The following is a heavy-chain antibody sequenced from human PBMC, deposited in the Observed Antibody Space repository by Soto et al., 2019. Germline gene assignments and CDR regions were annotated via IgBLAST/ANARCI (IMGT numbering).Heavy chain of an antibody. J-gene: IGHJ4*02. CDR2: IYHSGST. CDR3: ARRCRGGPNCSGGTCYLYYFDY. CDR1: GDSISSNNW. D-gene: IGHD2-15*01. Sequence: SETLSLTCDVSGDSISSNNWWGWVRQPPGKGLEWIGEIYHSGSTNYNPSLKSRVSMSVDKSKNHFSLNLSSMTAADAAVYYCARRCRGGPNCSGGTCYLYYFDYWGQGTLVTVSS. V-gene: IGHV4-4*02.